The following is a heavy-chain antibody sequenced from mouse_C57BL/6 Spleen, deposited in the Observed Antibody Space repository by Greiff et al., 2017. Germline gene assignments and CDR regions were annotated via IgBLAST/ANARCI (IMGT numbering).Heavy chain of an antibody. D-gene: IGHD2-2*01. CDR1: GYTFTSYW. V-gene: IGHV1-55*01. CDR3: ARVGYPSGAMDY. Sequence: QVQLQQPGAELVKPGASVKMSCKASGYTFTSYWITWVKQRPGQGLEWIGDIYPGSGSTNYNEKFKSKATLTVATSSSTAYMQHSSLTSEDSAVYYWARVGYPSGAMDYWGQGTSVTVSS. CDR2: IYPGSGST. J-gene: IGHJ4*01.